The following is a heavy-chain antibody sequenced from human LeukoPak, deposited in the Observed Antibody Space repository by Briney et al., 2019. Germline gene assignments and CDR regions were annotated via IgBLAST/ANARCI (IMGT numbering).Heavy chain of an antibody. CDR3: ARVLSTSGWSFDAFDI. D-gene: IGHD6-19*01. V-gene: IGHV3-30*03. CDR2: ISNDGSNSNK. J-gene: IGHJ3*02. CDR1: GFTFSSYG. Sequence: GRSLRLSCAASGFTFSSYGMHWVRQAPGKGLEWVAVISNDGSNSNKYYADSVKGRFTISRDNSKNTLYLQMNSLRAEDTAVYYCARVLSTSGWSFDAFDIWGQGTMVTVSS.